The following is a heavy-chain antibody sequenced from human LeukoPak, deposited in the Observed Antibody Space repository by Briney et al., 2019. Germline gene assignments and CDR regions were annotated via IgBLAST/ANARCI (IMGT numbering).Heavy chain of an antibody. D-gene: IGHD3-22*01. J-gene: IGHJ4*02. CDR2: INPNSGGT. V-gene: IGHV1-2*02. CDR3: ARASRLAYYYDSSGYYSPDY. Sequence: ASVKVSCKASGYTFTGYYMHWVRQAPGQGLEWMGWINPNSGGTNYAQKFQGRVTMTRDTSISTAYMELSRLRSDDTAVYYCARASRLAYYYDSSGYYSPDYWGQGTLVTVSS. CDR1: GYTFTGYY.